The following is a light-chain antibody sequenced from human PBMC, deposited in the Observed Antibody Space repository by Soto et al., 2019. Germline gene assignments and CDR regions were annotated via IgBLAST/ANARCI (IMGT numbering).Light chain of an antibody. CDR3: QQYNSYPWT. V-gene: IGKV1-5*01. CDR2: DAS. J-gene: IGKJ1*01. Sequence: DIQMTQSPSTLSASVGDRVTITCRASQSISNWLAWYQQKAGKAPKLLIYDASSLESGVPSRFTGGGSGTEFTLTITGLQPDDFATYYCQQYNSYPWTFGQGTKADIK. CDR1: QSISNW.